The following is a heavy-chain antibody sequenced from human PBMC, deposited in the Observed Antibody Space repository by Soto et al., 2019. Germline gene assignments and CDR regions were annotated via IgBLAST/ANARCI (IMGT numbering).Heavy chain of an antibody. Sequence: EVQLVESGGGLVKPGGSLRLSCAASGFTFSSYSMNWVRQAPGKGLEWVSSISSSSSYIYYADSVKGRFTISRDNAKNSLYLQMNSLRAEDTAVYYCARATPTRGWFDPWGQGTLVTVSS. CDR2: ISSSSSYI. V-gene: IGHV3-21*01. J-gene: IGHJ5*02. CDR1: GFTFSSYS. CDR3: ARATPTRGWFDP. D-gene: IGHD3-10*01.